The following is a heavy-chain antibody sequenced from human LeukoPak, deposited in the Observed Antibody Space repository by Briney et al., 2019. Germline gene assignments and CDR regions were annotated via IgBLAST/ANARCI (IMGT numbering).Heavy chain of an antibody. J-gene: IGHJ4*02. Sequence: PGGSLRLSCAASGFTFSNYAMNWVHQAPGKGLEWVAGIGGGDDIHYADSVKGRFTGSRDDSKNTLYLQMSSLRLEDTAVYYCAKDATPYNSTWDYFDSWGQGTLVTVSA. CDR3: AKDATPYNSTWDYFDS. CDR2: IGGGDDI. V-gene: IGHV3-23*01. CDR1: GFTFSNYA. D-gene: IGHD1-20*01.